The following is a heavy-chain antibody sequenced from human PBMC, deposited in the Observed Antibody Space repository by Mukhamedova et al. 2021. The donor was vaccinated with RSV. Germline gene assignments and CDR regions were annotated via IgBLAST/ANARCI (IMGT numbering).Heavy chain of an antibody. J-gene: IGHJ4*02. D-gene: IGHD3-22*01. Sequence: GKGLEWVSSISSSSYMYYSASVKGRLTISRGNAKNSLFLQMKSLRAEDTAVYYCSRAWCDTSGYSYYWGQGSMLTVSS. V-gene: IGHV3-69-1*01. CDR3: SRAWCDTSGYSYY. CDR2: ISSSSYM.